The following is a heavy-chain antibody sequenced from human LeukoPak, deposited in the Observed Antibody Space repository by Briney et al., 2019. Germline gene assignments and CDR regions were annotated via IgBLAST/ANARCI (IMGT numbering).Heavy chain of an antibody. Sequence: SETLSLTCAVSGGSFSGYYWYWIRQPPGKGLEGIGEINHGESTNYNPSLKSRATLSVDTSKNQFSLKLTSVTAADTAVYYCARGRTYYYDTSGYYPSIYYGMDVWGQGTTVIVSS. CDR2: INHGEST. V-gene: IGHV4-34*01. CDR3: ARGRTYYYDTSGYYPSIYYGMDV. D-gene: IGHD3-22*01. J-gene: IGHJ6*02. CDR1: GGSFSGYY.